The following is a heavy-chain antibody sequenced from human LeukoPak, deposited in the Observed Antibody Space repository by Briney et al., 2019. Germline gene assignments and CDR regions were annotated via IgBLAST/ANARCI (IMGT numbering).Heavy chain of an antibody. J-gene: IGHJ6*02. Sequence: PSETLSLTCTVSGGSISIGGYYCSWVRQHPGKGLEWIGYIYYSGSTYYNPSLKSRVTISVDTSKNQFSLRLSSVTAADTAVYYCARGASSITMVRGVIIEYYYYGMDVWGQGTTVTVSS. CDR1: GGSISIGGYY. V-gene: IGHV4-31*03. CDR3: ARGASSITMVRGVIIEYYYYGMDV. D-gene: IGHD3-10*01. CDR2: IYYSGST.